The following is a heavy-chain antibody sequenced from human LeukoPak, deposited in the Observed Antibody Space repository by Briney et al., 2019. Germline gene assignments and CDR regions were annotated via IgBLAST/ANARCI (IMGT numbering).Heavy chain of an antibody. V-gene: IGHV1-18*04. J-gene: IGHJ4*02. Sequence: GASVKVSCKTSGYSENFYGITWVRQVAGQGLEWMGWISAQHGQAEYAPNSQDRVTMTTDTYTNTAYMELSRLRSDDTAVYYCARVRYRLAETYIDYWGQGTLVTVSS. CDR2: ISAQHGQA. D-gene: IGHD3-16*01. CDR1: GYSENFYG. CDR3: ARVRYRLAETYIDY.